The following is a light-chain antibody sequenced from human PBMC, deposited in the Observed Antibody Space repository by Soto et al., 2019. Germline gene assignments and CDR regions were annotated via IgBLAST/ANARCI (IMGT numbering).Light chain of an antibody. Sequence: DIQMTQSPSTLSASVGDGVTITCRASQSISSWLAWYQQKPGKAPKLLIYKASSLESGVPSRFSGSGSGTEFTLTISSLQPDDFATYYCQQYNSYSPYTFGQGTKLENK. J-gene: IGKJ2*01. CDR2: KAS. V-gene: IGKV1-5*03. CDR1: QSISSW. CDR3: QQYNSYSPYT.